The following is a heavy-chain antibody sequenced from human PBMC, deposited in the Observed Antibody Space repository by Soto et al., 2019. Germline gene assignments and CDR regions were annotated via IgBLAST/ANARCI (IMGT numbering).Heavy chain of an antibody. CDR3: ASRIKDGVDGADEF. Sequence: QVQLVQSGAEVKKPGSSVKVSCKASGGTFSTFVISWVRQAPGQGLEWVGGFVPILRKADYAQKLQDRVTIIADESTGTAYMELSSLRSVDTAVYYFASRIKDGVDGADEFWGLGTKVTVSS. CDR2: FVPILRKA. CDR1: GGTFSTFV. J-gene: IGHJ4*02. D-gene: IGHD3-10*01. V-gene: IGHV1-69*01.